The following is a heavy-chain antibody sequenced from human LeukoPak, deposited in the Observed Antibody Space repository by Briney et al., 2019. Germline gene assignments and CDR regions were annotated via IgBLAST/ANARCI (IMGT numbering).Heavy chain of an antibody. Sequence: SSETLSLTCSVAGGSISSYYWSWIRQPPGKGLEWIGSIYYSGSTYYNPSLKSRVTISVDTSKNQFSLKLSSVTAADTAVYYCARQDYGDYLSPWGQGTLVTVSS. J-gene: IGHJ5*02. CDR3: ARQDYGDYLSP. V-gene: IGHV4-39*01. CDR2: IYYSGST. D-gene: IGHD4-17*01. CDR1: GGSISSYY.